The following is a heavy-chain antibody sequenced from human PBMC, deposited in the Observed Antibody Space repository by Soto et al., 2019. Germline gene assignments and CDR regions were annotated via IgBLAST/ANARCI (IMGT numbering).Heavy chain of an antibody. CDR2: IYYSGRT. V-gene: IGHV4-59*01. CDR1: GGSISDYQ. CDR3: ARMRGLGELSPYFDY. D-gene: IGHD3-16*02. Sequence: QVQLQESGPGLVKPSETLSLTCTVSGGSISDYQWNWIRQSPGKGLEWIGYIYYSGRTNYNPSLKSRLTISLDTSTKQFSLSLRSGTAADTAVYYCARMRGLGELSPYFDYWGQGTLVTVSS. J-gene: IGHJ4*02.